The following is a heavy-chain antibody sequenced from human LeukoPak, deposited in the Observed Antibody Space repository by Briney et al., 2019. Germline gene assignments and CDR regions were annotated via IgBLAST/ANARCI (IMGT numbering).Heavy chain of an antibody. V-gene: IGHV4-59*01. CDR2: IYYSGST. CDR1: GGSISSYY. J-gene: IGHJ5*02. CDR3: AKAGDYGNYNWFDP. Sequence: SETLSLTCTVSGGSISSYYWSWIRQPPGKGLEWIGYIYYSGSTNYNPSLKSRVTISVDTSKNQFSLKLSSVTAADTAVYYCAKAGDYGNYNWFDPWGQGTLVTVSS. D-gene: IGHD4-11*01.